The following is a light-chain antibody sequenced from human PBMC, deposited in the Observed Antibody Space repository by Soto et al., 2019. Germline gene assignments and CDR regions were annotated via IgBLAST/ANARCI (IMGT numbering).Light chain of an antibody. Sequence: EIVLTKSPGTLSLSPEERATLSCRASQSVSSSYLAWYQQKPGQAPKLLIYGASSRATGIPDKFSGSGSGTDFTLTIRRLEPEEFAEYYCQQYDSSPLTFGGGTKVEIK. J-gene: IGKJ4*01. V-gene: IGKV3-20*01. CDR1: QSVSSSY. CDR3: QQYDSSPLT. CDR2: GAS.